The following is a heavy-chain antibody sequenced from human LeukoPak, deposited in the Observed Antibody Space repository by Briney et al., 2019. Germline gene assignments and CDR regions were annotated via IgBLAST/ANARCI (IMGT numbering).Heavy chain of an antibody. CDR1: GFTFSSYW. Sequence: GGSLRLSCAASGFTFSSYWMSWVRQAPGKGLEWVANIKQDGSGKYYVDSVKGRFTISRNNAKNSLYLQMNSLRAEDTAVYYCAREDSSGWYTFDYWGQGTLVTVSS. V-gene: IGHV3-7*01. CDR3: AREDSSGWYTFDY. CDR2: IKQDGSGK. D-gene: IGHD6-19*01. J-gene: IGHJ4*02.